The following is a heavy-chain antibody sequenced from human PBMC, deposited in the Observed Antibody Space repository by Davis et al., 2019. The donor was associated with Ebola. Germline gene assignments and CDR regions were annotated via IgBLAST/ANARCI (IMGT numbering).Heavy chain of an antibody. CDR2: INPSGGST. CDR3: ARRVGGVIAARPFDY. J-gene: IGHJ4*02. D-gene: IGHD6-6*01. V-gene: IGHV1-46*01. CDR1: GYTFTSYG. Sequence: ASVKVSCKASGYTFTSYGISRVRQAPGQGLEWMGIINPSGGSTTYAQKFQGRVTMTRDTSTSTVYMELSSLRSEDTAVYYCARRVGGVIAARPFDYWGQGTLVTVSS.